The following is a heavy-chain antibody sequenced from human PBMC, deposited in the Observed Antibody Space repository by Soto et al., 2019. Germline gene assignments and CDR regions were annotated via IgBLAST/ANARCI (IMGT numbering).Heavy chain of an antibody. Sequence: GGSLRLSCAASGFTFSDYAMHWVRQAPGKGLERVAVVSHDGRNTHYADSVKGRFTISRDSSKNTVSLEMASLRAEDTAVYYCAKGGRQWLVTSDFNYWGQGALVTVSS. CDR2: VSHDGRNT. D-gene: IGHD6-19*01. V-gene: IGHV3-30*18. J-gene: IGHJ4*02. CDR3: AKGGRQWLVTSDFNY. CDR1: GFTFSDYA.